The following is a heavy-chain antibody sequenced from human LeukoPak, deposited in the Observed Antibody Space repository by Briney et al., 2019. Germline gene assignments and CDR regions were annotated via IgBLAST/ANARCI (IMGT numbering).Heavy chain of an antibody. D-gene: IGHD1-26*01. CDR1: GSPFTTYG. Sequence: APGRVSCTRSGSPFTTYGITWVRQAPGHGLEWGGWISAYNGNTQYGHNVQRRVTMTTETSTSTAYMELRSLRSDDTAVYFCASGAYYPFDFWGQGTLVTVSS. V-gene: IGHV1-18*01. CDR3: ASGAYYPFDF. CDR2: ISAYNGNT. J-gene: IGHJ4*02.